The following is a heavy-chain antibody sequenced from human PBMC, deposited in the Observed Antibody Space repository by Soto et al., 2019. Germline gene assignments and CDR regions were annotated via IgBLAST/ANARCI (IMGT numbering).Heavy chain of an antibody. D-gene: IGHD6-6*01. CDR1: GFTFSSYA. J-gene: IGHJ4*02. CDR3: AKRSSSSTFDY. V-gene: IGHV3-23*01. Sequence: EVQLLESGGGLVQPGESLRLSCAASGFTFSSYAMSWVRQAPGKGLEWVSVISGSDDSTYYADSVKGRFTISRDNSKNTRYLQMNTLRAEDTAVYYCAKRSSSSTFDYWGQGTLVTVS. CDR2: ISGSDDST.